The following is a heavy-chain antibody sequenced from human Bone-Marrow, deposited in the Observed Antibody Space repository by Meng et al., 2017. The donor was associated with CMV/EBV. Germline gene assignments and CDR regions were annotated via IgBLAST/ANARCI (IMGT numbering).Heavy chain of an antibody. Sequence: GESLKISCAASGFTFSSYSMNWVRQAPGKGLEWVSSISSSSSYIYYADSVKGRFTISRDNAKNSLYLQMNSLRAEDTAVYYCARERYSYGLDYWGQGILVTVSS. CDR2: ISSSSSYI. D-gene: IGHD5-18*01. J-gene: IGHJ4*02. V-gene: IGHV3-21*04. CDR3: ARERYSYGLDY. CDR1: GFTFSSYS.